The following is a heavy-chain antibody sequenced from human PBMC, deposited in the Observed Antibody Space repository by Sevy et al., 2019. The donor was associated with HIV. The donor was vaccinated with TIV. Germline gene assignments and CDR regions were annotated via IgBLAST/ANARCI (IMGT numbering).Heavy chain of an antibody. J-gene: IGHJ4*02. V-gene: IGHV3-30*02. D-gene: IGHD6-19*01. CDR2: ISNNGSDI. CDR1: GFTFSNYG. CDR3: AKDLAGPGRRYFDY. Sequence: GGSLRLSCAASGFTFSNYGMHWVRQVPGKGLEWVTFISNNGSDIYYAASVKDRFTISRDDAKNTLYLQMDSLRAEDTAIYYCAKDLAGPGRRYFDYWGQGTLVTVSS.